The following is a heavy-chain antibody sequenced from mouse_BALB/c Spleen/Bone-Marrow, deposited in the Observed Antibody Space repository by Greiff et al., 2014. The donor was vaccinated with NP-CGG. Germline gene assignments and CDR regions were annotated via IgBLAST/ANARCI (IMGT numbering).Heavy chain of an antibody. J-gene: IGHJ2*01. CDR2: IYPSDSYT. CDR3: TRKYGPDYYIDY. CDR1: GYTFTSYW. D-gene: IGHD2-10*02. V-gene: IGHV1-69*02. Sequence: VLLQQSGAELVRPGASVKLSCKASGYTFTSYWINWVKQRPGQGLEWIGNIYPSDSYTNYNQKFKDKATLTVDKSSNTAYMQLSSPTSEDSAVYYCTRKYGPDYYIDYWGQGTTLTVSS.